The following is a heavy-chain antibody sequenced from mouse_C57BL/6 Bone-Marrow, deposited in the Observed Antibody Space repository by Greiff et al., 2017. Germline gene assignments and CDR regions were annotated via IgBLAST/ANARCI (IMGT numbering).Heavy chain of an antibody. CDR3: ARNENYYGSIAFAY. CDR1: GYTFTEYT. V-gene: IGHV1-62-2*01. D-gene: IGHD1-1*01. CDR2: FYPGGGSI. Sequence: QVQLKQSGAELVKPGASVKLSCKASGYTFTEYTIHWVKQRSGQGLEWIGWFYPGGGSIKYNEKFKDKATLTADKSSSTVYMEHSRLTSEDSAVYFCARNENYYGSIAFAYWGQGTLVTVSA. J-gene: IGHJ3*01.